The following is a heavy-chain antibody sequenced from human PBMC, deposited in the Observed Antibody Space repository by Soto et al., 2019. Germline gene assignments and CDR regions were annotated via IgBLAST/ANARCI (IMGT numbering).Heavy chain of an antibody. CDR1: GGSISSGGYS. CDR2: IYHSGST. D-gene: IGHD3-16*01. Sequence: QLQLQESGSGLVKPSQTLSLTCAVSGGSISSGGYSWSWIRQPPGKGLEWIGYIYHSGSTYYNPSLNSPVIISADRSKNQFPLKLSSVTAADTAVYYCAAGGGLPRYYWGQGTLVTVSS. CDR3: AAGGGLPRYY. J-gene: IGHJ4*02. V-gene: IGHV4-30-2*01.